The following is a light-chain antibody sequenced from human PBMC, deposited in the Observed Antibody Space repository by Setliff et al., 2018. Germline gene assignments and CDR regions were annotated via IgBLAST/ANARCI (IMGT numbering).Light chain of an antibody. CDR2: DAS. CDR3: QQRNYWPIT. Sequence: EIVLTQSPATLSLSPGERATLSCRASQTVRTYLAWYQQKPGQAPRLLISDASNRATGVPARFSGSGSGTDFTLTISSVETDDFAIYYCQQRNYWPITVGQGTRLEIK. CDR1: QTVRTY. V-gene: IGKV3-11*01. J-gene: IGKJ5*01.